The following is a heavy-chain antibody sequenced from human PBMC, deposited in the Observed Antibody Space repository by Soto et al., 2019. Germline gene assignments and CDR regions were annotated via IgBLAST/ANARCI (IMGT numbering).Heavy chain of an antibody. CDR1: GFTFSSYA. V-gene: IGHV3-30*04. D-gene: IGHD1-1*01. Sequence: QVQLVESGGGVVQPGRSLRLSCAASGFTFSSYAMHWVRQAPGKGLEWVPVIAYDGRNKYYADYVKGRFTISRDNSKNTLYLQMNSLRIEDTAVYYCARELERVFDYWGQGTLVTVSS. J-gene: IGHJ4*02. CDR2: IAYDGRNK. CDR3: ARELERVFDY.